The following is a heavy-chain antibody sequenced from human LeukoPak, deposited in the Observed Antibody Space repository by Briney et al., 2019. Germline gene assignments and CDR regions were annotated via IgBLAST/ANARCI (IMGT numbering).Heavy chain of an antibody. CDR1: GFTVSGTH. D-gene: IGHD3-16*01. V-gene: IGHV3-53*01. Sequence: GGSLRLSCAASGFTVSGTHMSWVRQAPGKGLEWISAIYTGGTTYYSDSVEGRFTISRDKSKNTLYLHMDSMRVEDTAVYYCARDQATSGGGLDSWGQGTLVTVSS. J-gene: IGHJ4*02. CDR2: IYTGGTT. CDR3: ARDQATSGGGLDS.